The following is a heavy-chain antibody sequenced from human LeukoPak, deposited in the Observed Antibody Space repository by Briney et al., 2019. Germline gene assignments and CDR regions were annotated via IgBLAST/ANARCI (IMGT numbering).Heavy chain of an antibody. CDR3: ARDSHMYYYGSGTDFDY. CDR2: ISSSSSYI. D-gene: IGHD3-10*01. V-gene: IGHV3-21*01. J-gene: IGHJ4*02. CDR1: GFTFSSYE. Sequence: GGSLRLSCAASGFTFSSYEMNWVRQAPGKGLEWVSSISSSSSYIYYADSVKGRFTISRDNAKNSLYLQMNSLRAEDTAVYYCARDSHMYYYGSGTDFDYWGQGTLVTVSS.